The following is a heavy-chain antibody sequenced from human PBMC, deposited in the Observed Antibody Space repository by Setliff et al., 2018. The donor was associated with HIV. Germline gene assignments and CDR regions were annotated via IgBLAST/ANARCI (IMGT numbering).Heavy chain of an antibody. CDR3: ASHRVRDSWRVLGGTFDY. D-gene: IGHD6-19*01. J-gene: IGHJ4*02. CDR2: IYYSGST. Sequence: SETLSLTCTVSGGSISSNNYYWGWIRQPPGKGLEWIGSIYYSGSTHYNPSLKSRVTISVDTSKTHFSLKLRSVTAADTAMYCCASHRVRDSWRVLGGTFDYWGQGTRVTSPQ. CDR1: GGSISSNNYY. V-gene: IGHV4-39*01.